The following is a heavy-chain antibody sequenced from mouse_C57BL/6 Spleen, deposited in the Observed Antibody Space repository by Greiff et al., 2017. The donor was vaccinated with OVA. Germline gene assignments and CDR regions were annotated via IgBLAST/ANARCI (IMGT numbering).Heavy chain of an antibody. Sequence: VQLQQSGAELVRPGASVKLSCTASGFTIKDYYMHWVKQRPEQGLEWIGRIDPEDGDTEYAPKFQGKATMTADTSSNTAYLQLSSLTSEDTAVYYCTTYYGSSYGYFDVWGTGTTVTVSS. CDR1: GFTIKDYY. J-gene: IGHJ1*03. V-gene: IGHV14-1*01. CDR3: TTYYGSSYGYFDV. CDR2: IDPEDGDT. D-gene: IGHD1-1*01.